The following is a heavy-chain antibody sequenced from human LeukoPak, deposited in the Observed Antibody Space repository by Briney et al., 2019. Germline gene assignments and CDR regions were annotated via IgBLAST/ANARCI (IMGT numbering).Heavy chain of an antibody. Sequence: SETLSLTCSVSGGSISGYYWSWIRQPPGKGLKWFGYIYYSGSTKYNPSLKSRVTTSVDTSRNQFSLKLSSVTAADTAVYYCARGVDGRPTTTSYNWFDPWGQGTLVTVSS. CDR3: ARGVDGRPTTTSYNWFDP. D-gene: IGHD1-1*01. V-gene: IGHV4-59*08. J-gene: IGHJ5*02. CDR1: GGSISGYY. CDR2: IYYSGST.